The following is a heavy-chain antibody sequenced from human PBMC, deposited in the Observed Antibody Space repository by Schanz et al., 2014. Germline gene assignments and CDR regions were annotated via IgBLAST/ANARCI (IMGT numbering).Heavy chain of an antibody. J-gene: IGHJ6*02. CDR1: GFTFSSYG. CDR3: ARAPPPYSSSPYYWYYGMDV. CDR2: VCYDGSKK. Sequence: LVESGGGVVQPGRSLRLSCAASGFTFSSYGMHWVRQVPGKGLEWVAVVCYDGSKKYYADSVKGRFTTSRDNSKNTMYLQMNSLRAEEPAVYYGARAPPPYSSSPYYWYYGMDVWGQGTTVTVSS. D-gene: IGHD6-6*01. V-gene: IGHV3-33*01.